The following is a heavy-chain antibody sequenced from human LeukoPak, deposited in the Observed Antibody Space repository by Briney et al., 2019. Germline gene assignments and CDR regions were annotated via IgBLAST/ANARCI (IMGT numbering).Heavy chain of an antibody. Sequence: GGSLRLSCAASGFTFSGYWMHWVRQVPGQGLVWVSRINTNGSSTSYADSVKGRFTISSDNAKNSLYLQMNSLRAEDTGVYYCARGREVLDYWGQGTLVTVSS. CDR2: INTNGSST. D-gene: IGHD1-26*01. J-gene: IGHJ4*02. CDR1: GFTFSGYW. CDR3: ARGREVLDY. V-gene: IGHV3-74*01.